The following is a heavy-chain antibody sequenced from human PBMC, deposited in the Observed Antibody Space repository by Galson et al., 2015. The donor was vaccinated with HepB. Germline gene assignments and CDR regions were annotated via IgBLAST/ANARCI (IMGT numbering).Heavy chain of an antibody. CDR3: ARSPLRFLDWLPYYDYYYMDV. V-gene: IGHV7-4-1*02. D-gene: IGHD3-3*01. Sequence: SCKASGYTFTDYVVNWVRQAPGQGLEWMGWMNTNTGKPTYAPGFAGRFVFSLYTSVTTAYLQISSLETDDTAVYYCARSPLRFLDWLPYYDYYYMDVWGEGTTVTVSS. CDR1: GYTFTDYV. CDR2: MNTNTGKP. J-gene: IGHJ6*03.